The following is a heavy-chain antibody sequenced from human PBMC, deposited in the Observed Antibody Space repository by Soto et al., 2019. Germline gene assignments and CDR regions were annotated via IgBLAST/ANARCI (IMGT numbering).Heavy chain of an antibody. CDR1: GGSISSTNW. CDR3: AFSAPADFDY. J-gene: IGHJ4*02. Sequence: PSETLSLTCAVPGGSISSTNWWTWVRQSPGRGLEWIGEIYHSGTTNYSPSLKSRVNIAVDMSTNHFSLTLISVTAADTAVYYWAFSAPADFDYWGMGILGSVSS. CDR2: IYHSGTT. V-gene: IGHV4-4*02. D-gene: IGHD6-13*01.